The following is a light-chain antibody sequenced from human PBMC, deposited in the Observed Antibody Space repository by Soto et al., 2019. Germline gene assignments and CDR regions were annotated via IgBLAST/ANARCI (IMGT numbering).Light chain of an antibody. V-gene: IGKV3-15*01. Sequence: EIVMTQSPATLSVSPGERVTLSCRASLSVSSNLVWYHQKPGQAPRLLIYDAATSATGIPARYSGSGSGTEFNFTISSLQSEDFAVYFWQQYNKWTRSFGQGTKM. CDR1: LSVSSN. CDR2: DAA. CDR3: QQYNKWTRS. J-gene: IGKJ1*01.